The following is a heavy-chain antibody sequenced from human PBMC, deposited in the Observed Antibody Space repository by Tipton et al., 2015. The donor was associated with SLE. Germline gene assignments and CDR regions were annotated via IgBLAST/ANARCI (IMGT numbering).Heavy chain of an antibody. CDR3: AREGDYYDSSGDYYYYGMDV. J-gene: IGHJ6*02. D-gene: IGHD3-22*01. CDR1: GGSISSGSYY. CDR2: IYYSGST. Sequence: TLSLTCTVSGGSISSGSYYWSWIRQPPGKGLEWIGYIYYSGSTNYNPSLKSRVTISVDTSKNQFSLKLSSVTAADTAVYYCAREGDYYDSSGDYYYYGMDVWGQGTTVTVSS. V-gene: IGHV4-61*01.